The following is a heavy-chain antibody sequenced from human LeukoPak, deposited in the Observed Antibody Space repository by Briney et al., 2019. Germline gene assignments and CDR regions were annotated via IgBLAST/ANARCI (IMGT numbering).Heavy chain of an antibody. J-gene: IGHJ5*02. Sequence: SVKVSCRASGGTFSSYAISWVRQAPGQGLEWMGGIIPIFGTANYAQKFQGRVTITADESTSTAYMELSSLRSEDTAVYYCARAMNLVGTYNWFDPWGQGTLVTVSS. V-gene: IGHV1-69*13. D-gene: IGHD1-1*01. CDR3: ARAMNLVGTYNWFDP. CDR2: IIPIFGTA. CDR1: GGTFSSYA.